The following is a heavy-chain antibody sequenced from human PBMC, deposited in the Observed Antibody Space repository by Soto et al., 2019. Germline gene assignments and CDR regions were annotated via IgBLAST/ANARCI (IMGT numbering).Heavy chain of an antibody. D-gene: IGHD3-22*01. CDR1: GFTFSSYG. Sequence: QVQLVESGGGVVQPGRSLRLSCAASGFTFSSYGMHWVRQAPGKGLEWVAVISYDGSNKYYADSVKGRFTISRDNSKNTLHLQMNSLRAEDTAVYYCAKDSATRYYYDSSGYFDAFDIWGQGTMVTVSS. CDR2: ISYDGSNK. J-gene: IGHJ3*02. V-gene: IGHV3-30*18. CDR3: AKDSATRYYYDSSGYFDAFDI.